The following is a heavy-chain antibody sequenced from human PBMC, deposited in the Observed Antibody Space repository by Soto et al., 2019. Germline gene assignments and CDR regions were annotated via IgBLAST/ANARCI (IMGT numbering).Heavy chain of an antibody. Sequence: EVQLLESGGGLVQPGGSLRLSCAASGFTFSSYAMSWVRQAPGKGLEWVSAISGSGGSTYYADSVKGRFTISRDNSKNTLYLQMNSLRAEDTAVYYCARKSSRVAGTDDAFDIWGQGTMVTVSS. CDR3: ARKSSRVAGTDDAFDI. J-gene: IGHJ3*02. V-gene: IGHV3-23*01. CDR1: GFTFSSYA. D-gene: IGHD6-19*01. CDR2: ISGSGGST.